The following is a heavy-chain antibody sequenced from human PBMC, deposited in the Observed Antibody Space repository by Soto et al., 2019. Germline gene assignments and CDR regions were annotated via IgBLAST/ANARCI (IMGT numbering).Heavy chain of an antibody. D-gene: IGHD1-1*01. V-gene: IGHV3-23*01. CDR1: GFTFSSYA. CDR2: ISGSGGST. CDR3: AKDQRDRELADIFDY. J-gene: IGHJ4*02. Sequence: GGSLRLSCAASGFTFSSYAMSWVRQAPGKGLEWVSAISGSGGSTYYEDSVKGRFTISRDNSKNKLYLKMNSLRAEDTAVYYCAKDQRDRELADIFDYWGQGNMVTVSS.